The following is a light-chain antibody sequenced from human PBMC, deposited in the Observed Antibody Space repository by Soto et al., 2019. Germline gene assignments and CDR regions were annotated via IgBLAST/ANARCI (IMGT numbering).Light chain of an antibody. Sequence: QSALTQPLSASGSPGQSVTISCTGSSSDVGGYNYVSWYQQHPGKAPKLMIYEVSNRPSGVPDRLSGSKSGNTASLTVSGLQAEDEADYYCSSYGGSNTVVFGGGTKLTVL. J-gene: IGLJ2*01. V-gene: IGLV2-8*01. CDR2: EVS. CDR3: SSYGGSNTVV. CDR1: SSDVGGYNY.